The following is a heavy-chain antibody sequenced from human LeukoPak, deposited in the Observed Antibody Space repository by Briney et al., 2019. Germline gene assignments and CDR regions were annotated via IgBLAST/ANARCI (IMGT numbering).Heavy chain of an antibody. D-gene: IGHD3-22*01. CDR2: IRSKANSYAT. CDR1: GFTFSGSA. Sequence: GGSLRLSCAASGFTFSGSAMHWVRQASGKGLEWVGRIRSKANSYATAYSASVKGSFTISRDDSKNTAYLKMNSLKTEDTAVYYCARDGITMIVVVHYINFDYWGQGTLVTVSS. CDR3: ARDGITMIVVVHYINFDY. V-gene: IGHV3-73*01. J-gene: IGHJ4*02.